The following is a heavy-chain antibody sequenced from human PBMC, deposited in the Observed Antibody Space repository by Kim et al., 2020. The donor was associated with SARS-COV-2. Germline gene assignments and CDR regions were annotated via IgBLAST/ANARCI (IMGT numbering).Heavy chain of an antibody. CDR2: ISGNNGNT. D-gene: IGHD3-3*01. V-gene: IGHV1-18*01. Sequence: ASVKVSCKASGYSFSYSGIDWVRQAPGQGLEWMGFISGNNGNTNFAQEFQDRLTLTLDTSTNTAHMDLRSLRYDDTAVYYCAREGHYFGSRGTDFWGWG. J-gene: IGHJ6*03. CDR3: AREGHYFGSRGTDFWG. CDR1: GYSFSYSG.